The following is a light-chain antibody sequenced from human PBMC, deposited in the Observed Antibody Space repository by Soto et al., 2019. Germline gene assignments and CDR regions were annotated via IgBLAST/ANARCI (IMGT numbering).Light chain of an antibody. CDR1: QGISSY. V-gene: IGKV1-9*01. J-gene: IGKJ2*01. CDR2: AAS. CDR3: QQLNSYPRYT. Sequence: DIQLTQSPSFLSASVGDRVTITCRARQGISSYLAWYQQKPWKAPKLLIYAASTLQSGVPSRFSGSGSGTEFTRTISSLQPEDFATYYCQQLNSYPRYTFGQGTKLAIK.